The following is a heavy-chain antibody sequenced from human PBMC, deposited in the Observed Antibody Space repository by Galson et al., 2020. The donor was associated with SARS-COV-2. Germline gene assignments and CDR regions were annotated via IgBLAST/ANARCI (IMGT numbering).Heavy chain of an antibody. D-gene: IGHD2-21*01. CDR1: GGSFSRYY. CDR2: VYYNGNT. Sequence: ETLSLTCTLSGGSFSRYYGSWIRQPPGKGLEWIGFVYYNGNTNYNPSLKSRVSISIDTSENQFSLKLSSVTAADTAVYFCARHDSVVAYFDYWGQGALVTVSS. CDR3: ARHDSVVAYFDY. V-gene: IGHV4-59*08. J-gene: IGHJ4*02.